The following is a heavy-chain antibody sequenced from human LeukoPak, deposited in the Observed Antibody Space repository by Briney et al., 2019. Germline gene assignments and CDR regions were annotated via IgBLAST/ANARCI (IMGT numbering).Heavy chain of an antibody. V-gene: IGHV3-33*01. D-gene: IGHD6-6*01. CDR3: SHEYSSSFAD. CDR2: IWYDGSNK. J-gene: IGHJ4*02. Sequence: GGSLRLSCAASGFTFSSYRMHWVRQAPGKGLEWVAVIWYDGSNKYYADSVKGRFTISRDNSKNTLYLQMNSLKTEDTAVYYCSHEYSSSFADWGQGTLVTVSS. CDR1: GFTFSSYR.